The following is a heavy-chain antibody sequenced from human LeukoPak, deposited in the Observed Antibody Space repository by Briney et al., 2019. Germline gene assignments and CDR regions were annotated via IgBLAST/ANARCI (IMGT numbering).Heavy chain of an antibody. CDR2: ISSSSSYI. D-gene: IGHD2-15*01. CDR1: GFTFSSYS. J-gene: IGHJ3*02. CDR3: ARDCSGGSCYPDNAFDI. V-gene: IGHV3-21*01. Sequence: GGSLRLSCAASGFTFSSYSMNWVRQAPGKGLEWVSSISSSSSYIYYADSVKGRFTISRDNAKNSLYLQMNSLRAEDTAVYYCARDCSGGSCYPDNAFDIWGQGTMVTVSS.